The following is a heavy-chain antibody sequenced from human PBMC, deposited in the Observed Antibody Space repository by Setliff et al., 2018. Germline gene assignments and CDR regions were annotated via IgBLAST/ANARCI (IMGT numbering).Heavy chain of an antibody. CDR3: ARELTAMAFDY. CDR2: IRDKYNSYAI. J-gene: IGHJ4*02. Sequence: GGSLRLSCAASGFIFSGSAIHWVRQASGKGLEWVGRIRDKYNSYAIAYAASVEGRFTISRDDSKNMAYLQMNSLRAEDTAVYYCARELTAMAFDYWGQGTLVTVSS. V-gene: IGHV3-73*01. D-gene: IGHD5-18*01. CDR1: GFIFSGSA.